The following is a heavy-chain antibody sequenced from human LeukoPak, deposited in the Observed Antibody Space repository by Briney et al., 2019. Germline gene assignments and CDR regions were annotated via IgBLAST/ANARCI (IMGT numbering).Heavy chain of an antibody. Sequence: ASQTLSLTCTVSGGSISSGDYYWSWIRQPPGKGLEWIGYINYSGTTYYNPSLKSRITISVDTSKSQFSVRLTSVTAADTAVYYCARARSCTGGKCFRSFDYWGQGTLVTVSS. CDR3: ARARSCTGGKCFRSFDY. CDR1: GGSISSGDYY. J-gene: IGHJ4*02. D-gene: IGHD2-8*02. V-gene: IGHV4-30-4*08. CDR2: INYSGTT.